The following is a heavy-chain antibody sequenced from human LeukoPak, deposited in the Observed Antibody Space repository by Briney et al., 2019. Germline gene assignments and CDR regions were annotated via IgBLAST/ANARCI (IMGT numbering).Heavy chain of an antibody. CDR1: GGTFSSYA. CDR3: ARQRGDTAMVDWFDP. V-gene: IGHV1-69*01. J-gene: IGHJ5*02. D-gene: IGHD5-18*01. Sequence: SVKVSCKASGGTFSSYAISWVRQAPGQGLEWMGGIIPIFGTANYAQKFQGRVTITADESTSTAYMELSSLRSEDTAMYYCARQRGDTAMVDWFDPWGQGTLVTVSS. CDR2: IIPIFGTA.